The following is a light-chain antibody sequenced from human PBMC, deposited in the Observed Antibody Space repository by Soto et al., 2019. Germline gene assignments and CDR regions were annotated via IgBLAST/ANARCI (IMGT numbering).Light chain of an antibody. CDR3: QQGDSFPIS. Sequence: DIQMTQSPSSVSASVGDRVTITCRASQSISSWLAWYQQKPGTVPKLLIYAASSLQSGLPSRFSGSGAGTEFTLTISSLQPEDVGTYYCQQGDSFPISFGQGTRLEIK. J-gene: IGKJ5*01. CDR1: QSISSW. CDR2: AAS. V-gene: IGKV1-12*01.